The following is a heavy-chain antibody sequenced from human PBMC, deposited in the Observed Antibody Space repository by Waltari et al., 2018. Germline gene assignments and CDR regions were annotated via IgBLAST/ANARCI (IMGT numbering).Heavy chain of an antibody. CDR2: IYWNADK. D-gene: IGHD3-10*01. CDR1: GFSLRPSGVC. J-gene: IGHJ4*02. Sequence: QITLKESGPTLVNPTQTLTLTCTFSGFSLRPSGVCVGWIRQPPGQAMEWLALIYWNADKRYSPSLKSRPTITKDTAKNQVVLTMTNMDPVDTATYDCANSYGSGSYAYFDYWGQGTLVTVSS. V-gene: IGHV2-5*01. CDR3: ANSYGSGSYAYFDY.